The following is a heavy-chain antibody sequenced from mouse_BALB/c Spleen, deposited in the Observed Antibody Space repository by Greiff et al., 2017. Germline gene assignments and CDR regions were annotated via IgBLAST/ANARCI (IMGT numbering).Heavy chain of an antibody. CDR3: ARFPIYDGYYWYFDV. V-gene: IGHV1-4*02. J-gene: IGHJ1*01. CDR2: INPSSGYT. Sequence: QVQLKQSAAELARPGASVKMSCKASGYTFTSYTMHWVKQRPGQGLEWIGYINPSSGYTEYNQKFKDKTTLTADKSSSTAYMQLSSLTSEDSAVYYCARFPIYDGYYWYFDVWGAGTTVTVSS. CDR1: GYTFTSYT. D-gene: IGHD2-3*01.